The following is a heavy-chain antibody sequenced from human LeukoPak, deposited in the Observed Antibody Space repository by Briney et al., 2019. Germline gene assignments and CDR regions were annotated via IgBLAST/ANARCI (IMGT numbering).Heavy chain of an antibody. CDR1: GFTFDDYA. D-gene: IGHD6-19*01. J-gene: IGHJ4*02. Sequence: PGGSLRLSCTASGFTFDDYAMHWVRQAPGKGLEWVSGISWNSATIDYADSVKGRFSISRDNPKNYLYLQMNSLRAEDTAFYYCAKAVSSGTGTYYFDYWGQGTLVTVSS. CDR3: AKAVSSGTGTYYFDY. CDR2: ISWNSATI. V-gene: IGHV3-9*01.